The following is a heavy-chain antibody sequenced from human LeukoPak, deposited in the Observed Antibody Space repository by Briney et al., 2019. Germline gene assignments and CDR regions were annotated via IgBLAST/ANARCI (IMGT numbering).Heavy chain of an antibody. Sequence: PGGSLRLSCAASGFTFNSYAMNWVRQAPGKGLEWVSAIVGSGGSTYYADSVKGRFTISRDNSKNTLYLQMNSLRAEDTAVYYCAKEMYCSGGRCKTFDYWGQGTLVTVSS. CDR2: IVGSGGST. D-gene: IGHD2-15*01. V-gene: IGHV3-23*01. J-gene: IGHJ4*02. CDR1: GFTFNSYA. CDR3: AKEMYCSGGRCKTFDY.